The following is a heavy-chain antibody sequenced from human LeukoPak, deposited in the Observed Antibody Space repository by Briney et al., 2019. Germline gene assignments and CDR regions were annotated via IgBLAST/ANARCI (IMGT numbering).Heavy chain of an antibody. CDR3: AREGYYGSGSPPSLYFDY. CDR1: GFTFDSYA. V-gene: IGHV3-30*03. J-gene: IGHJ4*02. Sequence: GGPLRLSCAASGFTFDSYAMSWVRQAPGKGLEWVAVTSSDLNVKLYADSVKGRFTISRDNSRSTLYLQMNSLRPEDTAIYYCAREGYYGSGSPPSLYFDYWGQGTLVTVSS. D-gene: IGHD3-10*01. CDR2: TSSDLNVK.